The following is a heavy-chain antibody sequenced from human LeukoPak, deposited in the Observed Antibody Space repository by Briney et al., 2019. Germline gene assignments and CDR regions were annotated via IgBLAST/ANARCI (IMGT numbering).Heavy chain of an antibody. CDR2: IYSGGST. D-gene: IGHD4-23*01. CDR3: AREGLTPTWYFDL. V-gene: IGHV3-53*01. Sequence: GGSLRLSCAASAFTFSSYGMSWVRQAPGKGLEWVSVIYSGGSTYYADSVKGRFTISRDNSKNTLFLQMNSLRAEDTAVYYCAREGLTPTWYFDLWGRGTLVTVSS. CDR1: AFTFSSYG. J-gene: IGHJ2*01.